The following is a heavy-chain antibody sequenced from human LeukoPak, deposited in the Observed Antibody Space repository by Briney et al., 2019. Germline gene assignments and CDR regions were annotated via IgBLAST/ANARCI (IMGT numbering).Heavy chain of an antibody. Sequence: GSLRLSCAASGFTFSSYGVHWVRQPPGKGLEWLGYIHYSGSTDYTPSLKGRLTISVDTSKNQFSLTLTSVTEADTALYFCARDYGGKLDYWGHGTLVSVSS. V-gene: IGHV4-59*01. CDR2: IHYSGST. CDR1: GFTFSSYG. D-gene: IGHD3-10*01. J-gene: IGHJ4*01. CDR3: ARDYGGKLDY.